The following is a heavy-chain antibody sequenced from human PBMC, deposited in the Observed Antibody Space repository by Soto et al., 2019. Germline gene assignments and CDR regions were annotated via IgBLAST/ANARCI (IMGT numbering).Heavy chain of an antibody. J-gene: IGHJ5*02. V-gene: IGHV3-30*18. CDR2: ISHDGSNT. Sequence: QVQLVESGGGVVRPGRSLRLSCVASGFTLSNTGMHWVRQAPGKGLEWVAMISHDGSNTYYGDSVKGRFTISRDNSWNTLYLQMGSLRPEDTSVYYCAKDWGSSGWFNWFDPWGQGTLVTVSS. CDR3: AKDWGSSGWFNWFDP. D-gene: IGHD6-19*01. CDR1: GFTLSNTG.